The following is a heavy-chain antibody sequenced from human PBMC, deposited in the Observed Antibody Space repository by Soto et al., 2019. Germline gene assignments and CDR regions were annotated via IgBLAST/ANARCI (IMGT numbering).Heavy chain of an antibody. CDR3: KKYSYVSVWFLDAFDI. J-gene: IGHJ3*02. Sequence: EVQLLESGGGLVQPGGSLRLSCAASGFTFSIYAMSFVRQTPGKGLEWVSGISGSGGNTYYAESVKGLFPISRDNSRNTVYLHLNSLRVDDTAVYDCKKYSYVSVWFLDAFDIWGQGTMVTGSS. D-gene: IGHD6-19*01. CDR1: GFTFSIYA. CDR2: ISGSGGNT. V-gene: IGHV3-23*01.